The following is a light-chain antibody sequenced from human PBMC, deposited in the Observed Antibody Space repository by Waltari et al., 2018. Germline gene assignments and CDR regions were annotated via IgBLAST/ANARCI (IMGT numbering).Light chain of an antibody. J-gene: IGLJ3*02. V-gene: IGLV2-23*02. Sequence: QSALTQPAAVSGSPGQSVTISFTGASLDIGRYDIVYWYQQHPGNAPNLEISDVSKRPSGVSGRFSGSKSGDTASLTISGLQFEDEADDYCCSYAGNYVWVFGGGTRLTVL. CDR2: DVS. CDR1: SLDIGRYDI. CDR3: CSYAGNYVWV.